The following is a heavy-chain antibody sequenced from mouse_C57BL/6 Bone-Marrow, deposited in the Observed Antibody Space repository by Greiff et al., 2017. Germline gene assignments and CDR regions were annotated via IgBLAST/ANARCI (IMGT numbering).Heavy chain of an antibody. J-gene: IGHJ4*01. CDR1: GYTFTNYW. Sequence: QVQLQQPGAELVKPGASVKLSCKASGYTFTNYWMHWVKQRPGQGLEWIGMMHPNGGSPDYNEKFKSEATLSGDKSSRTAYMELSSLTSEDSAVYYCARSYDYDDDTMYYGGQGTSVTVSS. CDR2: MHPNGGSP. D-gene: IGHD2-4*01. V-gene: IGHV1-64*01. CDR3: ARSYDYDDDTMYY.